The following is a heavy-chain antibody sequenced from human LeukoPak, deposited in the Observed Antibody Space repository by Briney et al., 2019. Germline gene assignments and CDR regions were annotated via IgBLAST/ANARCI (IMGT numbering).Heavy chain of an antibody. J-gene: IGHJ4*02. D-gene: IGHD4-11*01. Sequence: GGSLRLSSAASGLTFSDYYMSWIRQAPGKGLEWVSYIISSGSTIYYAASVKGSFTISRDNAKNSLYLQMNSLRAEATAVYYCARAPPHDYSNGYYFDYWGQGTLVTVSS. CDR2: IISSGSTI. V-gene: IGHV3-11*01. CDR3: ARAPPHDYSNGYYFDY. CDR1: GLTFSDYY.